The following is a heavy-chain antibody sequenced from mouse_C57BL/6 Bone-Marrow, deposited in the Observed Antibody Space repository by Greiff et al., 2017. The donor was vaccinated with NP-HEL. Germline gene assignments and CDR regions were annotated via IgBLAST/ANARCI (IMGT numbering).Heavy chain of an antibody. J-gene: IGHJ3*01. V-gene: IGHV1-82*01. CDR3: ARAYYSNPWFAY. CDR1: GYAFSSSW. Sequence: VQLQQSGPELVKPGASVKISCTASGYAFSSSWMNWVKQRPGKGLEWIGRIYPGDGGTNYNGTFKGKATLTADKSSSTAYMQLSSLTSEDSAVYFCARAYYSNPWFAYWGQGTLVTVSA. CDR2: IYPGDGGT. D-gene: IGHD2-5*01.